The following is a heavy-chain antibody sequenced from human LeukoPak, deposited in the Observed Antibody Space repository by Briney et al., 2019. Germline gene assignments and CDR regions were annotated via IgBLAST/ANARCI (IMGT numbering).Heavy chain of an antibody. CDR3: AKHLTTTGFDY. CDR1: GFTVSSYA. V-gene: IGHV3-23*01. J-gene: IGHJ4*02. CDR2: ISGSGGST. D-gene: IGHD4-11*01. Sequence: PGGSLRLSCAASGFTVSSYAMIWVRQAPGKGLEWVSTISGSGGSTYFADSVKGRFTISRDNSKNTLYLQMNSLRAEDTAVYYCAKHLTTTGFDYWGQGTLVTVSS.